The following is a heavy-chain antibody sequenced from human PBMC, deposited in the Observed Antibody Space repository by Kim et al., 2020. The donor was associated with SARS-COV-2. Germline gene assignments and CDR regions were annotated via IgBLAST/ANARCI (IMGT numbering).Heavy chain of an antibody. CDR3: ARDEKLSQYSSGWYHYYYGMGV. J-gene: IGHJ6*04. CDR1: GGSISSYY. Sequence: SETLSLTCTVSGGSISSYYWSWIRQPPGKGLEWIGYIYYSGSSNYNPSLKSRVTISVDTSKNQFSLKLISVTAADTAVYYCARDEKLSQYSSGWYHYYYGMGVWGKGTTVTVSS. CDR2: IYYSGSS. D-gene: IGHD6-19*01. V-gene: IGHV4-59*01.